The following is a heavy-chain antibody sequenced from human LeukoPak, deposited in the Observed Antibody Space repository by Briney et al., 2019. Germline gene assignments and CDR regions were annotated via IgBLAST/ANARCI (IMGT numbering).Heavy chain of an antibody. CDR2: INSDGSST. D-gene: IGHD6-13*01. Sequence: GGSLRLSCAASGFTFSSYWMHWVRQAPGKGLGWVSRINSDGSSTSYADSVKGRFTISRDNAKNTLYLQMNSLRAEDTAVYYCARVGYSSSWEDAFDIWGQGTMVTVSS. V-gene: IGHV3-74*01. CDR1: GFTFSSYW. CDR3: ARVGYSSSWEDAFDI. J-gene: IGHJ3*02.